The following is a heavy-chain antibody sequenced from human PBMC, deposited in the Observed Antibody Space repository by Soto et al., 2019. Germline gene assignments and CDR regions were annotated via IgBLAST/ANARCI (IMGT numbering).Heavy chain of an antibody. CDR3: ARGSYNYYYFDY. V-gene: IGHV4-31*03. Sequence: LSLTCTVSCGSISSGGYYWSWIRQHPGKGLEWIGYIYYSGSTYYNPSLKSRVTISVDTSKNQFSLKLSSVTAADTAVYYCARGSYNYYYFDYWGQGTLVTVS. D-gene: IGHD5-12*01. CDR2: IYYSGST. J-gene: IGHJ4*02. CDR1: CGSISSGGYY.